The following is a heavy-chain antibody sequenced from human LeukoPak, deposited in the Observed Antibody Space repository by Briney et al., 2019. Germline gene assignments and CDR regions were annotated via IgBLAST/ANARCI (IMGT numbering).Heavy chain of an antibody. CDR2: ISGSGGST. J-gene: IGHJ4*02. Sequence: PGGSLRLSCAASGFTFSSYAMSWVRQAPGKGLEWVSAISGSGGSTYYADSVKGRFTISRDNSKNTLYLQMNSLRGEDTAVYFCAKDSSGWYDYWGQGTLVTVSS. CDR3: AKDSSGWYDY. CDR1: GFTFSSYA. V-gene: IGHV3-23*01. D-gene: IGHD6-19*01.